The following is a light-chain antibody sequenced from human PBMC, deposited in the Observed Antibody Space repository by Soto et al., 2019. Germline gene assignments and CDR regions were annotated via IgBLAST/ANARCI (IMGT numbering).Light chain of an antibody. CDR2: EVS. J-gene: IGLJ2*01. CDR3: CSYAGSNNFVV. CDR1: SSDVGGYNY. V-gene: IGLV2-8*01. Sequence: QSVLTQPPSASGSPGQSVTISCTGTSSDVGGYNYVSWYQQHPGKAPKLMIYEVSKRPSGVPDRFSGSKSGNTASLTVSGLQAEDEADHYCCSYAGSNNFVVFGGGTQLTVL.